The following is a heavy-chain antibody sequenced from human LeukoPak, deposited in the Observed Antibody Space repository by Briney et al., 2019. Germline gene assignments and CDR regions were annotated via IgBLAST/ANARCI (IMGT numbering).Heavy chain of an antibody. Sequence: GGSLRLSCAASGFTFSSYWMHWVRQAPGKGLVWVSRINSDVSSTSYADSVKGRFTISRDNAKNTLYLQMNSLRAEDTAVYYCATGTKVLRYFDWFSSKEPRNNWFDPWGQGTLVSVSS. CDR1: GFTFSSYW. CDR3: ATGTKVLRYFDWFSSKEPRNNWFDP. D-gene: IGHD3-9*01. V-gene: IGHV3-74*01. CDR2: INSDVSST. J-gene: IGHJ5*02.